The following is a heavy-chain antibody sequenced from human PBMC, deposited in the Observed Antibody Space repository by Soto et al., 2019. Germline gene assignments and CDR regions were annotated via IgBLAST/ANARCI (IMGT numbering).Heavy chain of an antibody. D-gene: IGHD6-6*01. CDR1: GGTFSSYA. V-gene: IGHV1-69*06. CDR3: ARDKGQLVRRGSWFDP. CDR2: IIPIFGTA. J-gene: IGHJ5*02. Sequence: QVQLVQSGAEVKKPGSSVKVSCKASGGTFSSYAISWVRQAPGQGLEWMGGIIPIFGTANYAQKFQGRVTITADKSTSTAYMELSSLRSADTAVYYCARDKGQLVRRGSWFDPWGQGTLVTVSS.